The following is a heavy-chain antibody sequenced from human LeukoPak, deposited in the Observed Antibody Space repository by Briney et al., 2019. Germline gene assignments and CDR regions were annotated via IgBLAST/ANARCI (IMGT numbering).Heavy chain of an antibody. Sequence: SETLSLTCTVSGGSISSGDYYWSWIRQPPGKGLEWIGYINYSGNTFHYNPSLKNRVTISVDTSKNRFSLRLSSVTAADTAVYYCASTNCSSASCYGANWFDPWGQGTLVTVS. CDR1: GGSISSGDYY. V-gene: IGHV4-30-4*08. J-gene: IGHJ5*02. D-gene: IGHD2-2*01. CDR2: INYSGNT. CDR3: ASTNCSSASCYGANWFDP.